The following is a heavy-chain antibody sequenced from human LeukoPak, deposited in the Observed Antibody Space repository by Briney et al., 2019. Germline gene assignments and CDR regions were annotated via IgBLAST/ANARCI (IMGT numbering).Heavy chain of an antibody. V-gene: IGHV3-21*01. J-gene: IGHJ4*02. D-gene: IGHD6-6*01. CDR2: IGSSSSHI. CDR3: ARDQDSSSSGFDY. Sequence: GGSLRLCGAASGFTFSYYSMNWVRQAPGKGLEWVSSIGSSSSHIYYADSVKGRFTISRDNSKNSLHLQMNSLRAEDTAVYYCARDQDSSSSGFDYWGQGTLVTVSS. CDR1: GFTFSYYS.